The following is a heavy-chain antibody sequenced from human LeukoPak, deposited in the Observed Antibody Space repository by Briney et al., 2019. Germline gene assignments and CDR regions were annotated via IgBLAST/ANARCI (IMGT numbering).Heavy chain of an antibody. J-gene: IGHJ6*03. CDR3: ARTPVVTQYYYYYMDV. CDR1: GFTVSSNY. CDR2: IYSGGST. Sequence: GGSLRLSCAASGFTVSSNYMSWVRQAPGKGLEWVSVIYSGGSTYYADSVKGRFTISRDISKNTLYLQMNSLRAEDTAVYYCARTPVVTQYYYYYMDVWGKGTTVTVSS. D-gene: IGHD4-23*01. V-gene: IGHV3-53*01.